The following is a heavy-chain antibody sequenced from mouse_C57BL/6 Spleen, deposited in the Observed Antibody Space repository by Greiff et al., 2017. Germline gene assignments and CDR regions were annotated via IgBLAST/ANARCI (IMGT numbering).Heavy chain of an antibody. Sequence: QVQLQQPGAELVKPGASVKLSCKASGYTFTSYWMQWVKQRPGQGLEWIGEIDPSDSYTNYNQKFKGKATLTVDTSSSTAYMQLSSLTSEDSAVYYCARCLEGDAMDYWGQGTSVTVSS. CDR3: ARCLEGDAMDY. V-gene: IGHV1-50*01. CDR1: GYTFTSYW. J-gene: IGHJ4*01. CDR2: IDPSDSYT.